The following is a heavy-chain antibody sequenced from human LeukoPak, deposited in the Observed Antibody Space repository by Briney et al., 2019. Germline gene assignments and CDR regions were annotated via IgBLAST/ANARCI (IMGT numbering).Heavy chain of an antibody. Sequence: PGRSLRLSCAASGFTFSSYAMHWARQAPRKGLEWVAVISYDGSDKYYADSVKRRVSISRDNSKKTLYLRMSSLRAEDTAVYYCARLNDGSAYRGDHFDYWGEGTLVTVSS. V-gene: IGHV3-30*04. CDR3: ARLNDGSAYRGDHFDY. CDR1: GFTFSSYA. J-gene: IGHJ4*02. CDR2: ISYDGSDK. D-gene: IGHD3-22*01.